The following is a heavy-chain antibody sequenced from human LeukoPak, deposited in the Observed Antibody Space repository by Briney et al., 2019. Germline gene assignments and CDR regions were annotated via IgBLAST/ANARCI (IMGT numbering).Heavy chain of an antibody. CDR1: GFTISDYY. CDR2: IDMGGTNI. J-gene: IGHJ4*02. CDR3: AKDILAAGLFFDY. V-gene: IGHV3-11*01. Sequence: PGGSLSLSCAASGFTISDYYMGWVRQAPGQGLEWGSYIDMGGTNIYYADSVKGRFTISRDNAKNSLFLQMNSLRAEDTAVYYCAKDILAAGLFFDYWGQGALVTVSS. D-gene: IGHD6-13*01.